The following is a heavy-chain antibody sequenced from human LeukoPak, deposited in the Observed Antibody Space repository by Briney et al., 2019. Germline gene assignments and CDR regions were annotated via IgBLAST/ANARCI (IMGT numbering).Heavy chain of an antibody. CDR2: IIPIFGTV. V-gene: IGHV1-69*05. D-gene: IGHD5-24*01. CDR1: GGTFSSYA. J-gene: IGHJ4*02. CDR3: VSRLQRDGFY. Sequence: ASVKVSCKASGGTFSSYAISWVRQAPGQGLEWMGGIIPIFGTVNYAQKFQGRVTITTDESTSTAYMELNSLRVEDTALYYCVSRLQRDGFYWGQGTLVTVSS.